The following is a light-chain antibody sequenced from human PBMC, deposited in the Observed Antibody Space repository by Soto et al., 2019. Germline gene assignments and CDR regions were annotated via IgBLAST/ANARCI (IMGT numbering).Light chain of an antibody. CDR2: GAS. CDR1: QTVSGN. J-gene: IGKJ1*01. Sequence: ELVMTQSPSTLSVSPGERATVSCRASQTVSGNLAWYQQRPGQAPRLLIYGASTRATGIPARFSGSGSGTEFTLTISSLQSEDFAVYYCQQYNNWPPWTFGQGTKVDVK. CDR3: QQYNNWPPWT. V-gene: IGKV3-15*01.